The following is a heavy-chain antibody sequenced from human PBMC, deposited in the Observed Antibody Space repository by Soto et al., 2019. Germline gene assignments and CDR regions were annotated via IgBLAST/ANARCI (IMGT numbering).Heavy chain of an antibody. Sequence: PGGSLRLSCAASGFTFRSYAMNWVRQAPGKGLEWVSAMSGSGGSIYYADSVKGRFTISRDNSKNTLFLQMNSLRVEDTAVYHCATSPPGFSYDVYGMDVWGQGTTVTVSS. V-gene: IGHV3-23*01. CDR1: GFTFRSYA. J-gene: IGHJ6*02. CDR3: ATSPPGFSYDVYGMDV. CDR2: MSGSGGSI. D-gene: IGHD5-18*01.